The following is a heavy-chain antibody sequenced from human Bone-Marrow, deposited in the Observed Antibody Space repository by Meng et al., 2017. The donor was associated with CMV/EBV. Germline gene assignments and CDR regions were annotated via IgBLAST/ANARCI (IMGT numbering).Heavy chain of an antibody. D-gene: IGHD4-11*01. CDR3: ARTASYSNYHYYYYGMYV. V-gene: IGHV4-39*01. CDR2: IYYGGST. J-gene: IGHJ6*02. Sequence: SETLSLTCTVPGGSISSSSYYWGWIRQPPGKGLEWIGSIYYGGSTYYNPSLKSRVTISVDTSKNQFSLKLSSVTAADTAVYYRARTASYSNYHYYYYGMYVWGQGTTVTVSS. CDR1: GGSISSSSYY.